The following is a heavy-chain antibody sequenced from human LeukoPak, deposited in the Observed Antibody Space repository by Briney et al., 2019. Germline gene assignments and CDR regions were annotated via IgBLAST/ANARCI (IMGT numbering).Heavy chain of an antibody. Sequence: ASVKVSCKASGYTFTSYYMHWVRQAPGQGLEWMGIINPSGGSTSYAQKFQGRVTMTRDTSTSTVYMELSSLRSEDTAVYYCARESITMIVVVRYFDYWGQGTLATVSS. CDR3: ARESITMIVVVRYFDY. J-gene: IGHJ4*02. CDR2: INPSGGST. D-gene: IGHD3-22*01. V-gene: IGHV1-46*01. CDR1: GYTFTSYY.